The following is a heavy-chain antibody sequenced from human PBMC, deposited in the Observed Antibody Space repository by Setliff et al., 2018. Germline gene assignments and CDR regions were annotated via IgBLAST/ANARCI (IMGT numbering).Heavy chain of an antibody. CDR1: GYSFTTYW. CDR3: ARDSNYEGAYDY. Sequence: GESLKISCKGSGYSFTTYWIGWVRQMPGKGLEWMGVIYAGDSDTRYRPSFQGQVTISVDKSISTAYLQWSSLKASDTAMHYCARDSNYEGAYDYWGQGTLVTVSS. D-gene: IGHD4-4*01. J-gene: IGHJ4*02. V-gene: IGHV5-51*01. CDR2: IYAGDSDT.